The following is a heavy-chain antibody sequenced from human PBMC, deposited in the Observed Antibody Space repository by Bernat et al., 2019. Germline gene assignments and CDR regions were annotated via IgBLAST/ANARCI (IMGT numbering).Heavy chain of an antibody. V-gene: IGHV3-30*18. J-gene: IGHJ6*02. CDR3: AKSPDSYGYAYGMDV. Sequence: QVQLVESGGGVVQPGRSLRLSCAASGFTFSSYGMHWVRQAPGKGLEWVAVISYDGSNKYYADSVKGRFTISRDNSKNTLYLQMNSLRAEDTAVYYCAKSPDSYGYAYGMDVWSQGTTVTVSS. CDR1: GFTFSSYG. CDR2: ISYDGSNK. D-gene: IGHD5-18*01.